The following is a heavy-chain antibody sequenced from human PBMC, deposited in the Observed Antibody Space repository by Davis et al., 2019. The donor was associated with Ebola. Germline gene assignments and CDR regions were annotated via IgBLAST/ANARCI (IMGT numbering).Heavy chain of an antibody. CDR3: ARDLNAATNY. V-gene: IGHV3-21*04. D-gene: IGHD6-13*01. Sequence: GESLKISCAASGFTFSSYSMNWVRQAPGKGLEWVSSISSSSSYIYYADSVKGRFTISRDNAKNSLYLQMNSLRAEDTAVYYCARDLNAATNYWGQGTLVTVSS. CDR1: GFTFSSYS. J-gene: IGHJ4*02. CDR2: ISSSSSYI.